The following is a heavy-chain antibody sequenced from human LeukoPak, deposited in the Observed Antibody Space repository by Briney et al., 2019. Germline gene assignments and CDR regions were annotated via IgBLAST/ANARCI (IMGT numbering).Heavy chain of an antibody. CDR2: INNIATHS. V-gene: IGHV3-21*01. CDR3: ARDPTRYLRYGYFDY. D-gene: IGHD4-17*01. J-gene: IGHJ4*02. CDR1: GFTFTDSA. Sequence: PGESLRLSCAGSGFTFTDSAINWVRRAPGKGLEWVSSINNIATHSYYAASVKGRFSISRDDAKNSVYLQMHSLRAEDTAIYYCARDPTRYLRYGYFDYWGQGAQVTVSS.